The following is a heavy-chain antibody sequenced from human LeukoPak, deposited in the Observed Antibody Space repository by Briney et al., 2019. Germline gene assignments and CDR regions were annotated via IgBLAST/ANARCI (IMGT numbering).Heavy chain of an antibody. CDR2: IYYDGST. D-gene: IGHD4/OR15-4a*01. Sequence: SETLSLTCTLSGGSIRGNGYYWGWIRQAPGKGLEWIGSIYYDGSTYYNPSLKSRVTISVDTPKNYFSLKLSSVTAADTAVYYCASSVWWPYYFDYWGQGTLVTVSS. CDR1: GGSIRGNGYY. J-gene: IGHJ4*02. CDR3: ASSVWWPYYFDY. V-gene: IGHV4-39*02.